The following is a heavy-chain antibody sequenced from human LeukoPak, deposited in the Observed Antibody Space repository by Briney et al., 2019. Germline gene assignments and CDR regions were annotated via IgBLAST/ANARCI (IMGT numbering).Heavy chain of an antibody. J-gene: IGHJ3*02. V-gene: IGHV4-39*01. CDR2: IYYSGTT. Sequence: SETLSLTCTVSGGSISSSSHYWGWVRQPPGKGLEWIGSIYYSGTTYYNPSLKSRVTISVDTSKNQFSLKLSSVTAADTAVYYCATRHYYDSSGYSYAFDIWGQGTMVTVSS. CDR3: ATRHYYDSSGYSYAFDI. CDR1: GGSISSSSHY. D-gene: IGHD3-22*01.